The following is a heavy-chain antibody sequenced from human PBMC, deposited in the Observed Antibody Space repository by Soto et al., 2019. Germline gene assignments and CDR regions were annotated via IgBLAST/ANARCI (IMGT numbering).Heavy chain of an antibody. V-gene: IGHV4-31*03. J-gene: IGHJ4*02. CDR1: GGSISSGDYY. D-gene: IGHD3-10*01. Sequence: PSGTLSLTCTVSGGSISSGDYYWSWIRQHPGKGLEWIGYIYYSGSTNYNPSLKSRVTISVDKSKNQFSLKLSSVTAADTAVYYCARVKASGVNFDYWGQGTLVTVSS. CDR3: ARVKASGVNFDY. CDR2: IYYSGST.